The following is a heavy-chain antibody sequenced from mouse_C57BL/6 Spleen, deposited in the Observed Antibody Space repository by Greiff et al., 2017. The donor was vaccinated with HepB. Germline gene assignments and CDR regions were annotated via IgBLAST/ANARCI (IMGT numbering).Heavy chain of an antibody. CDR2: IDPEDGET. Sequence: VQLKESGAELVKPGASVKLSCTASGFNIKDYYMHWVKQRTEQGLEWIGRIDPEDGETKYAPNFQGKATITADTSSNTAYLQLSSLTSEDTAVYYCTRYYGSGYERYFDDWGTGTTVTVSS. J-gene: IGHJ1*03. CDR3: TRYYGSGYERYFDD. CDR1: GFNIKDYY. D-gene: IGHD1-1*01. V-gene: IGHV14-2*01.